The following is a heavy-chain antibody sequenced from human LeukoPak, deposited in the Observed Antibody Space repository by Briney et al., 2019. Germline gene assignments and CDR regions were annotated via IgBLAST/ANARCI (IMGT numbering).Heavy chain of an antibody. J-gene: IGHJ4*02. V-gene: IGHV3-21*04. CDR3: ARDVMVYAMGEGY. CDR2: ISSSSSYI. D-gene: IGHD2-8*01. Sequence: PGGSLRLSCAASGFTFSSYSMNWVRQAPGKGLEWVSSISSSSSYIYYADSVKGRFTISRDNAKNSLYLQMNSLRAEDTAVYYCARDVMVYAMGEGYWGQGTLVTVSS. CDR1: GFTFSSYS.